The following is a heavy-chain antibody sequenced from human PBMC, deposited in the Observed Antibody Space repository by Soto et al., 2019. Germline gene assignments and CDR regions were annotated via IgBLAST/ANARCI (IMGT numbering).Heavy chain of an antibody. CDR3: ARKSAGIAARPGYYYYDGMDV. CDR2: IIPIFGTA. V-gene: IGHV1-69*06. Sequence: QVQLAQSGAEVKKPGSSVKVSCKASGGTFSSYAISWVRQAPGQGLEWMGGIIPIFGTANYAQKFQGRVTITEDKSTSTAYMELSSLRSEDTAVYYCARKSAGIAARPGYYYYDGMDVWGQGTTVTVSS. J-gene: IGHJ6*02. CDR1: GGTFSSYA. D-gene: IGHD6-6*01.